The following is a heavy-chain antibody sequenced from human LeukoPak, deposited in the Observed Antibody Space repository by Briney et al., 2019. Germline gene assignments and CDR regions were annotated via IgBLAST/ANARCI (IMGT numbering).Heavy chain of an antibody. V-gene: IGHV4-61*08. J-gene: IGHJ4*02. Sequence: SETLSLTCTVSGGSVSSGAYYWSWIRQPPGKGLEWIGYIYYSGSTNYNPSLKSRVTISIDTSKNQFSLKLSSVTAADTAVYYCATGIAAAGLRLFDYWGQGTLVTVSS. CDR3: ATGIAAAGLRLFDY. D-gene: IGHD6-13*01. CDR1: GGSVSSGAYY. CDR2: IYYSGST.